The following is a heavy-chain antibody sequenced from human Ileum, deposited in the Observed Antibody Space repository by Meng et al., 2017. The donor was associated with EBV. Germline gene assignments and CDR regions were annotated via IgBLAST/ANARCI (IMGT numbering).Heavy chain of an antibody. J-gene: IGHJ4*02. CDR1: GFTFSNYY. D-gene: IGHD6-13*01. V-gene: IGHV3-11*01. CDR2: ISSTGSTT. CDR3: VYSSSFH. Sequence: QVQLVASGRGLVKPGGSLRLSCAASGFTFSNYYMNWIRQAPGKGLEWVSFISSTGSTTYYADSVKGRFTVSRDNAKNSLFLQMHSLRAEDTAVYYCVYSSSFHWGQGTLVTVSS.